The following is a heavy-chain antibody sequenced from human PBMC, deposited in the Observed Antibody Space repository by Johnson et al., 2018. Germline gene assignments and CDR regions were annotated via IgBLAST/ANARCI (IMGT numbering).Heavy chain of an antibody. D-gene: IGHD2-2*01. J-gene: IGHJ6*02. CDR3: ARNIVVVPAANYYYGMDV. Sequence: QVQLVESGGGVVQPGRSLRLSCAASGFTFSSYGMHWVRQAPGKGLEWVAVIWYDGSNKYYADSVKGRFTISRDNSKKTLYRQMNRLRAEDTAVYYCARNIVVVPAANYYYGMDVWGQGTMVTVSS. CDR1: GFTFSSYG. CDR2: IWYDGSNK. V-gene: IGHV3-33*01.